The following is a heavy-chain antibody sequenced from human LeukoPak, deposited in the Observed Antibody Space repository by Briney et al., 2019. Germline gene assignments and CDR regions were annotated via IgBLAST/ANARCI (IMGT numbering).Heavy chain of an antibody. D-gene: IGHD5-12*01. CDR3: AKDFTGYSDI. CDR1: GFTFSSYA. V-gene: IGHV3-30-3*01. Sequence: PGGSLRLSCAASGFTFSSYAMHWVRQAPGKGLEWVAVISYDGSNKYYADSVKGRFTISRDNSKNTLYLQMNSLRAEDTAVYYCAKDFTGYSDIWGQGTPVTVSS. CDR2: ISYDGSNK. J-gene: IGHJ4*02.